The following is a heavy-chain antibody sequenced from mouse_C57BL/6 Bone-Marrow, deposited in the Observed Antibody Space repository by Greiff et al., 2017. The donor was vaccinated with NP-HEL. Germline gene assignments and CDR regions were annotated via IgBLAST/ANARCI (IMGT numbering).Heavy chain of an antibody. CDR2: ISNLAYSI. J-gene: IGHJ3*01. CDR3: ARIYGSSFAY. V-gene: IGHV5-15*01. CDR1: GFTFSDYG. Sequence: EVHLVESGGGLVQPGGSLKLSCAASGFTFSDYGMAWVRQAPRKGPEWVAFISNLAYSIYYADTVTGRFTISRENAKNTLYLEMSSLRSEDTAMYYCARIYGSSFAYWGQGTLVTVSA. D-gene: IGHD1-1*01.